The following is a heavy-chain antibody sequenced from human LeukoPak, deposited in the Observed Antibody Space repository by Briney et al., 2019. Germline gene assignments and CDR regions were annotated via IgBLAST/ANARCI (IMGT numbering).Heavy chain of an antibody. J-gene: IGHJ4*02. D-gene: IGHD2-15*01. CDR3: ARERNRYCSGGSCYSNKGGPIDY. CDR2: IYTSGST. V-gene: IGHV4-4*07. CDR1: GGSISSYY. Sequence: PSETLSLTCTDSGGSISSYYWSWIRQPDGKGLELIGRIYTSGSTNYNPSLKSRVTMSVDTSKNQFSLKLSSVPAADTAVYYCARERNRYCSGGSCYSNKGGPIDYWGQGTLVTVSS.